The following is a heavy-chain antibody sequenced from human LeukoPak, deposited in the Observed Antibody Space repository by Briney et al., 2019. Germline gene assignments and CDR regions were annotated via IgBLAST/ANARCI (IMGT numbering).Heavy chain of an antibody. D-gene: IGHD4-11*01. CDR2: INSDGSST. Sequence: GGSLRLPCAASGFTFSSYWMHWVRQAPGKGLVWVSRINSDGSSTSYADSVKGRFTISRDNAKNSLYLQMNSLRAEDMALYYCAKEAVTRYYFDYWGQGTLVTVSS. CDR1: GFTFSSYW. V-gene: IGHV3-74*01. CDR3: AKEAVTRYYFDY. J-gene: IGHJ4*02.